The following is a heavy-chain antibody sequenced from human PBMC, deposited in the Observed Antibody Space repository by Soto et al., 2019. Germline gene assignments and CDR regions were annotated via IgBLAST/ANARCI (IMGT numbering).Heavy chain of an antibody. CDR3: ARGSGSYFIWFDP. Sequence: EVQLVESGGGLVQPGGSLRLSCAASGFIFSDHYMDWVRQAPGKGLEWVGRTRNKANSYTTEYAASVKGRFTISRDDSKNKLYLQMNSLKTEDTAVYYGARGSGSYFIWFDPWGKGTLVTVSS. CDR2: TRNKANSYTT. J-gene: IGHJ5*02. V-gene: IGHV3-72*01. CDR1: GFIFSDHY. D-gene: IGHD1-26*01.